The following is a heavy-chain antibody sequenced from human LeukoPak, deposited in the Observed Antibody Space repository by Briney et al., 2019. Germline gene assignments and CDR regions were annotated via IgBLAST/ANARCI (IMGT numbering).Heavy chain of an antibody. CDR2: IKQDGSEK. V-gene: IGHV3-7*01. CDR3: ARDRSQHIVVVTAIHYYYYMDV. D-gene: IGHD2-21*02. J-gene: IGHJ6*03. CDR1: GFTFSSYW. Sequence: GGSLRLSCAASGFTFSSYWMSWVRQAPGKGLEWVANIKQDGSEKYYVDSVKGRFTISRDNAKNSLYLQMNSLRAEDTAVYYCARDRSQHIVVVTAIHYYYYMDVWGKETTVTISS.